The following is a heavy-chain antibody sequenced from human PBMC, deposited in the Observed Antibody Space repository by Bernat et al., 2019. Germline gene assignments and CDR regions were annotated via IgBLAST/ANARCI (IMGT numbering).Heavy chain of an antibody. CDR1: GFTFSSYN. CDR2: ISSSSSNI. J-gene: IGHJ4*02. V-gene: IGHV3-21*01. Sequence: VQLVESGGGVVQPGRSLRLSCAASGFTFSSYNMNWVRQAPGKGLEWVSFISSSSSNIHYADSVKGRFTISRDNAKNSLYLQMNSLRAEDTAVYYCAREPTYLGVVMWGQGTLVTVSS. CDR3: AREPTYLGVVM. D-gene: IGHD3-3*01.